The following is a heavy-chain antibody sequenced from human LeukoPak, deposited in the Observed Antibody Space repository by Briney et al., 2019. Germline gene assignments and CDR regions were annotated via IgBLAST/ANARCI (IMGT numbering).Heavy chain of an antibody. CDR2: IYYSGNT. V-gene: IGHV4-59*01. D-gene: IGHD1-26*01. Sequence: TSETLSLTCTVSGGSISSYYWSWLRQALGKGLEWIGYIYYSGNTNYNPSLKSRVNISIDTSKNQFYLKLISVTAADTAVYYCARVGSGSFDYWGQGTLVTVSS. CDR1: GGSISSYY. CDR3: ARVGSGSFDY. J-gene: IGHJ4*02.